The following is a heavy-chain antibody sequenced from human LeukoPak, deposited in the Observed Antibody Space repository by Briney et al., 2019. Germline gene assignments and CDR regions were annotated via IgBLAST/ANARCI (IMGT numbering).Heavy chain of an antibody. CDR3: VKDGEYSHGNAFDV. CDR2: IKQDDIEK. J-gene: IGHJ3*01. D-gene: IGHD5-18*01. V-gene: IGHV3-7*05. Sequence: GGSLRLSRAPSGFTLCMYWMSCVREAPGKGLEGVANIKQDDIEKNNVSSVKGRFTTSRANTKNSLYLRVNSPTVEYTALYYCVKDGEYSHGNAFDVWGQGTMVTVSS. CDR1: GFTLCMYW.